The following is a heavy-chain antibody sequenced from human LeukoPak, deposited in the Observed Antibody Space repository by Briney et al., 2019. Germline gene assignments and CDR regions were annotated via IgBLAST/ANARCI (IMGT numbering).Heavy chain of an antibody. J-gene: IGHJ4*02. CDR3: ASGISTGGDY. V-gene: IGHV4-34*01. CDR2: INHSRST. D-gene: IGHD7-27*01. CDR1: GGSFSGYY. Sequence: SETLSLTCAVYGGSFSGYYWSWIRQPPGKWLEWIGEINHSRSTNYNPSLKSRVTISVDTSKNQFSLKLSSVTAADTAVYYCASGISTGGDYWGQGTLVTVSS.